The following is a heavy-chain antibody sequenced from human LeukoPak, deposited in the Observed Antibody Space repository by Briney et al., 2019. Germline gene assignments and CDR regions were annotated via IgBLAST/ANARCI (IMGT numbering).Heavy chain of an antibody. V-gene: IGHV3-30*03. CDR3: ASIAAAGTLAGFDY. CDR1: GFTFSSHG. CDR2: ISYDGSNK. J-gene: IGHJ4*02. Sequence: GSLRLSCAASGFTFSSHGMHWVRQAPGKGLEWVAVISYDGSNKYYADSVKGRFTISRDNSKNTLYLQMNSLRAEDTAVYYCASIAAAGTLAGFDYWGQGTLVTVSS. D-gene: IGHD6-13*01.